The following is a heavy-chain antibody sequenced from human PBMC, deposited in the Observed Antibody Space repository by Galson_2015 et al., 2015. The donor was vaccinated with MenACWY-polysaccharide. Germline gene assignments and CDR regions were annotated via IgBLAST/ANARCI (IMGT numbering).Heavy chain of an antibody. D-gene: IGHD3-10*01. Sequence: GTLSLPCAVSGGSISSSYWWTWVRQPPGKGLEWIGEIYHDGRTAYIPSLKSRITVSLDKAKNQVSLRLISVTAADTAVYYCAKRPIRASGGGLDVWGQGTTVTVS. CDR2: IYHDGRT. CDR1: GGSISSSYW. V-gene: IGHV4-4*02. J-gene: IGHJ6*02. CDR3: AKRPIRASGGGLDV.